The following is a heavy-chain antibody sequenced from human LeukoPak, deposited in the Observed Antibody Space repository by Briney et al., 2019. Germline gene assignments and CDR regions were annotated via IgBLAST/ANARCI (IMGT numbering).Heavy chain of an antibody. CDR3: SSTSPYLDP. D-gene: IGHD2-2*01. J-gene: IGHJ5*02. CDR2: ISYDGSNK. CDR1: GFTFSSYG. Sequence: PGGSLRLSCAASGFTFSSYGMHWVRQAPGKGLEWVAVISYDGSNKYYADSVKGRFTISRDNSKNTLYLQMNSLRVEDTAVYYCSSTSPYLDPWGQGTLVTVSS. V-gene: IGHV3-30*03.